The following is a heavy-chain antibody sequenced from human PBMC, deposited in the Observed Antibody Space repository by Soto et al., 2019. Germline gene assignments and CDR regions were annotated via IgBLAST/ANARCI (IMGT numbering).Heavy chain of an antibody. CDR3: ARGHLAVVPVASWYYYMDV. J-gene: IGHJ6*03. Sequence: QVQLVQSGAEVEKPGASVKVSCKASGYTFTNYAVHWVSQAPGQRLEWMGWINAGNGNTRYSQKFQGSVTLPSDTPARTAYMQLRSLRSEDKAVYYCARGHLAVVPVASWYYYMDVWGNGTTVTLAS. D-gene: IGHD2-2*01. V-gene: IGHV1-3*01. CDR1: GYTFTNYA. CDR2: INAGNGNT.